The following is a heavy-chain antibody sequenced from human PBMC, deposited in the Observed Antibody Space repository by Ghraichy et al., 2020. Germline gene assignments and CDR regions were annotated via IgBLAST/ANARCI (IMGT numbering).Heavy chain of an antibody. Sequence: GGSLRLSCAASGFTFSSYAMHWVRQAPGKGLEWVAIISYDGNKQYYADSVKGRFTISRDNSKSTLYLQMNSLRVEDTAVYYCARDFAITVTTTHNWFDPWGQGTLVTVSS. V-gene: IGHV3-30*04. CDR3: ARDFAITVTTTHNWFDP. J-gene: IGHJ5*02. CDR1: GFTFSSYA. CDR2: ISYDGNKQ. D-gene: IGHD5-24*01.